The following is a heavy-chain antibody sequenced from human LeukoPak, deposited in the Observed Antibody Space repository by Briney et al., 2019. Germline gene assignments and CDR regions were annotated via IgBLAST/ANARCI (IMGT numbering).Heavy chain of an antibody. D-gene: IGHD2-21*02. CDR3: ARDHYHKIHSVMVTAPDY. Sequence: ASVKVSCKASGYTFTSYYMHWVRQAPGEGLEWMGIINPSGGSTTYAQKFQGRVTMTRDMSTSTVYMALSSLRSEDTAVYYCARDHYHKIHSVMVTAPDYWGQGTLVIVSS. V-gene: IGHV1-46*01. J-gene: IGHJ4*02. CDR2: INPSGGST. CDR1: GYTFTSYY.